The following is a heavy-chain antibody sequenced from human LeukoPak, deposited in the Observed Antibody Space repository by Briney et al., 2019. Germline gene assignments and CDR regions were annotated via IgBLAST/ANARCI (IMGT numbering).Heavy chain of an antibody. CDR3: ARAFRIAAAGTSLRYYYYYYGMDV. J-gene: IGHJ6*02. V-gene: IGHV1-2*06. CDR1: GYTFTGYY. D-gene: IGHD6-13*01. Sequence: ASVKVSCKAPGYTFTGYYMHWVRQAPGQGLEWMGRINPNSGGTNYAQKFQGRVTMTRDTSISTAYMELSRLRSDDTAVYYCARAFRIAAAGTSLRYYYYYYGMDVWGQGTTVTVSS. CDR2: INPNSGGT.